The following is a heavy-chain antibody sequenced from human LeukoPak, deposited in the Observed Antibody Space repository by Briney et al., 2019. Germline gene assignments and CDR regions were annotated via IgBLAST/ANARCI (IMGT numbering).Heavy chain of an antibody. D-gene: IGHD3-10*01. J-gene: IGHJ4*02. V-gene: IGHV4-39*01. CDR2: IRYSGST. CDR3: ASPVLRGVIATDEY. Sequence: SETLSLTCTVSGGSISSSSYYWAWIRQPPGKGLEWIGSIRYSGSTYYNPSLNSRLTISIDTSKDQFSLDLSSVTAADTAVYYCASPVLRGVIATDEYWGQGTLVTVSS. CDR1: GGSISSSSYY.